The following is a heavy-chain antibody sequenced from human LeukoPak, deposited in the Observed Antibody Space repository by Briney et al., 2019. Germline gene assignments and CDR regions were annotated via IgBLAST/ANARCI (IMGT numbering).Heavy chain of an antibody. J-gene: IGHJ4*02. CDR3: ARGSGGLFFDY. CDR2: IYYSGST. D-gene: IGHD2-15*01. Sequence: PSETLSLTCTVSGGSISSSSYHWGWIRQPPGKGLEWIGSIYYSGSTYYNPSLKSRVTISVDTSKNQFSLKLSSVTAADTAVYYCARGSGGLFFDYWGQGTLVTVSS. V-gene: IGHV4-39*01. CDR1: GGSISSSSYH.